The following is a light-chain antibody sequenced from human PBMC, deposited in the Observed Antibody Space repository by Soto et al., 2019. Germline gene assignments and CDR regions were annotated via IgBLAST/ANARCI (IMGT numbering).Light chain of an antibody. V-gene: IGLV2-11*01. J-gene: IGLJ1*01. CDR3: CSYAGSYTYV. CDR1: SSDVGGYIY. CDR2: DVS. Sequence: QSVLTQPRSVSGSPGQSVTISCTGTSSDVGGYIYVSWYQQYPAKAPKVMIYDVSRRPSGVPDRFSGSKSGNTASLTISGLQVEDEADYYCCSYAGSYTYVFATGTKLTVL.